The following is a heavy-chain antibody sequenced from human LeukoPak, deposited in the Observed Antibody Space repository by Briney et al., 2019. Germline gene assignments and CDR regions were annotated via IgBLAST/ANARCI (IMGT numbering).Heavy chain of an antibody. D-gene: IGHD3-3*01. Sequence: VGALRVSCAASGVTFSSYKINRGRQAPGEGLECGSYISISGSTIYYADSVKGRGTISTDNAKNSRCLQMSSPRASKTSAYNTARAPNVYSDFWRRPNSFEPWGQGTLV. J-gene: IGHJ5*02. CDR3: ARAPNVYSDFWRRPNSFEP. V-gene: IGHV3-48*03. CDR2: ISISGSTI. CDR1: GVTFSSYK.